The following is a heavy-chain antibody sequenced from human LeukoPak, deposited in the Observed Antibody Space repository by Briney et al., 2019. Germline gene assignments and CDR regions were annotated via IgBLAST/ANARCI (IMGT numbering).Heavy chain of an antibody. CDR1: GGTFSSYA. CDR2: IIPIFGTA. Sequence: GASVKVSCKASGGTFSSYAISWVRQAPGQGLEWMGGIIPIFGTANYAQKFQGRVTITTDESTSTAYMELSSLRSEDTAVYYCARAPVPYDYVWGSYRLGYYYMDVWGKGTTVTVSS. V-gene: IGHV1-69*05. J-gene: IGHJ6*03. CDR3: ARAPVPYDYVWGSYRLGYYYMDV. D-gene: IGHD3-16*02.